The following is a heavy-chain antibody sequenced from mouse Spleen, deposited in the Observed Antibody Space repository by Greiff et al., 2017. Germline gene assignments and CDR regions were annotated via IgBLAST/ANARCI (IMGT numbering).Heavy chain of an antibody. Sequence: VQLQQSGAELVKPGTSVKLSCKASGYNFTSYWINWVKLRPGQGLEWIGDIYPGSGSTNYNEKFKSKATLTVDTSSSTAYMQLSSLASEDSALYYCARSGGFDYWGQGTTLTVSS. V-gene: IGHV1-55*01. J-gene: IGHJ2*01. CDR1: GYNFTSYW. D-gene: IGHD1-1*02. CDR3: ARSGGFDY. CDR2: IYPGSGST.